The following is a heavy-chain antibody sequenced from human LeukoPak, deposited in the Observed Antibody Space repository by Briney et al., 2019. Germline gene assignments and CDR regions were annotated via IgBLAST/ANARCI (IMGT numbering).Heavy chain of an antibody. CDR1: GFTFSSYG. D-gene: IGHD2-15*01. CDR2: ISYDGSNK. V-gene: IGHV3-30*18. CDR3: AKAVGWCCSGGSCYPYYYGMDV. J-gene: IGHJ6*02. Sequence: SGGSLRLSCAASGFTFSSYGMHWVRQAPGKGLEWVAVISYDGSNKYYADSVKGRFTISRDNSKNTLYLQMNSLRAEDTAVYYCAKAVGWCCSGGSCYPYYYGMDVWGQGTTVTVSS.